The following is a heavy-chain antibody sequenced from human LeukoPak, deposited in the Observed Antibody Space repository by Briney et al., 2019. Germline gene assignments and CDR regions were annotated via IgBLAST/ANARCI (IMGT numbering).Heavy chain of an antibody. V-gene: IGHV3-74*01. D-gene: IGHD5-18*01. CDR2: IHPDGKNT. CDR3: ATYVDTVRYDAFDV. CDR1: GFTFSNYW. J-gene: IGHJ3*01. Sequence: GSLRLSCAASGFTFSNYWMDWVRQAPGKGLVWVSRIHPDGKNTAYADSVKGRFTISRDNARNTLFLQMNSLRTEDAAVYYCATYVDTVRYDAFDVWGQRTMVTVSS.